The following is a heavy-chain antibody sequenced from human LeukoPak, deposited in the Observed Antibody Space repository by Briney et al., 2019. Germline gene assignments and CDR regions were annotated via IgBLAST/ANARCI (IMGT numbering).Heavy chain of an antibody. V-gene: IGHV3-23*01. CDR3: AKVGYYDSSGYGGYFDY. J-gene: IGHJ4*02. CDR1: GFTFSSYA. D-gene: IGHD3-22*01. CDR2: ISGSGGST. Sequence: GGSLGLSCAASGFTFSSYAMSWVRQAPGKGLEWVSAISGSGGSTYYADSVKGRFTISRDNSKNTLYLQMNSLRAEDTAVYYCAKVGYYDSSGYGGYFDYWGQGTLVTVSS.